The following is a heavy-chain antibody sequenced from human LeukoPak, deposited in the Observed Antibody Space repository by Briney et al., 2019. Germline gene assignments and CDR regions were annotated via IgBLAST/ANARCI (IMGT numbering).Heavy chain of an antibody. V-gene: IGHV1-46*01. J-gene: IGHJ4*02. CDR2: INPSGGNP. Sequence: ASVKASCKASGYTFTSFYMHWVRQAPGQGLEWMGIINPSGGNPGYAQRFQGRLTMTRDTSTSTVYMELSSLTSEDTAVYYCARAPAHLDYWGQGTLVTVSS. CDR3: ARAPAHLDY. CDR1: GYTFTSFY.